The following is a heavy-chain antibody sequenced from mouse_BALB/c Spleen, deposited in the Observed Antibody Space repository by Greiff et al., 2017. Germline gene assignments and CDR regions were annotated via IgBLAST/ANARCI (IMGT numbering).Heavy chain of an antibody. CDR1: GYTFTSYT. Sequence: QVTLKESGAELARPGASVKMSCKASGYTFTSYTMHWVKQRPGQGLEWIGYINPSSGYTNYNQKFKDKATLTADKSSSTAYMQLSSLTSEDSAVYYCARLERWFAYWGQGTLVTVSA. CDR2: INPSSGYT. J-gene: IGHJ3*01. CDR3: ARLERWFAY. V-gene: IGHV1-4*01.